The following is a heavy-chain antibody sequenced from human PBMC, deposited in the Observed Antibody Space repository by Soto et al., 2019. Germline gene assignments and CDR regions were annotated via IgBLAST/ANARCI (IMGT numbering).Heavy chain of an antibody. D-gene: IGHD3-10*01. CDR1: GGAFNNYA. Sequence: SCKASGGAFNNYAMSWVRQTPGKGLEWVSGISGSGDTTYNADSVKGRFTLSRDNSKSTLFLQMNNLRVDDTAVYYCARDLSYGGLDYWGQGVLVTVSS. J-gene: IGHJ4*02. CDR3: ARDLSYGGLDY. V-gene: IGHV3-23*01. CDR2: ISGSGDTT.